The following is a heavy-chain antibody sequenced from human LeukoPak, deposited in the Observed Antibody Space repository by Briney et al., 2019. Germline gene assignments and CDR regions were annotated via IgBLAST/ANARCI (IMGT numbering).Heavy chain of an antibody. CDR3: AKISGYYPFEY. J-gene: IGHJ4*02. V-gene: IGHV3-23*01. D-gene: IGHD3-22*01. Sequence: QPGGSLRLSCAVSGFTFSSSAMSWVRQAAGKGLEWVALISGSGARTNYADSLKGRLTISRHNSKNTLYLQMNSLRPEDTAVYYCAKISGYYPFEYWGQGTLVTVSS. CDR1: GFTFSSSA. CDR2: ISGSGART.